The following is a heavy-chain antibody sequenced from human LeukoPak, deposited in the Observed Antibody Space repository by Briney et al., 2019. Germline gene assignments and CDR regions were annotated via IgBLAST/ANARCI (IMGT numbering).Heavy chain of an antibody. Sequence: GASVKVSCKASGYTFTSYDINWVRQATGQGLEWMGWMNPNSGNTGYAQKFQGRVTMTRNTSISTAYMELSSLKTEDTAVYYCTTDSRGYSGYDHPYGRWLQSANYYYYYMDVWGKGTTVTVSS. V-gene: IGHV1-8*01. CDR2: MNPNSGNT. CDR1: GYTFTSYD. D-gene: IGHD5-12*01. J-gene: IGHJ6*03. CDR3: TTDSRGYSGYDHPYGRWLQSANYYYYYMDV.